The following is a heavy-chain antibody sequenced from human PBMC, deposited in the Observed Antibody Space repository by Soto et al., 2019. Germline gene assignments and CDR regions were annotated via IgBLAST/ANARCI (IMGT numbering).Heavy chain of an antibody. CDR3: AAGGGLPRYY. CDR1: GGSISNYY. CDR2: IYYSGST. Sequence: PSETLSLTCIVSGGSISNYYWSWIRQPPGKGLDWFGYIYYSGSTNYNPSLKSRVTISVDTSKNQFSLKLSSVTAADTAVYYCAAGGGLPRYYWGQGTLVTVS. J-gene: IGHJ4*02. D-gene: IGHD5-12*01. V-gene: IGHV4-59*01.